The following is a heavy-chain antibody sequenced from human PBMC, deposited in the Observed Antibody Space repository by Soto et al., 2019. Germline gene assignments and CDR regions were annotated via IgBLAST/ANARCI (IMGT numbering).Heavy chain of an antibody. CDR2: IYSGGST. D-gene: IGHD6-13*01. CDR1: GFTVSSNY. Sequence: QAGGSLRLSCAASGFTVSSNYMSWVRQAPGKGLEWVSVIYSGGSTYYADYVKGRFTISRDNSKNTLYLQMNSLRAEDTAVYYCARVLSGIAAAGTNWFDRWGQGTLVTVSS. J-gene: IGHJ5*02. V-gene: IGHV3-53*01. CDR3: ARVLSGIAAAGTNWFDR.